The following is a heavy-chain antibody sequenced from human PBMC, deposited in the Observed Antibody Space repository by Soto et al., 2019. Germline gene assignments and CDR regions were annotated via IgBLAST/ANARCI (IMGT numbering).Heavy chain of an antibody. CDR2: NSSSSSYT. CDR3: ARVPSGSPTDYFDY. D-gene: IGHD1-1*01. CDR1: GFTFSDYY. J-gene: IGHJ4*02. Sequence: QVQLVESGGGLVKPGGSLRLSCAASGFTFSDYYMSWIRQAPGKGLEWVSYNSSSSSYTNYADSVKGRFTISRDNAKNSLYLQMNSLRAEDTAVYYCARVPSGSPTDYFDYWGQGTLVTVSS. V-gene: IGHV3-11*06.